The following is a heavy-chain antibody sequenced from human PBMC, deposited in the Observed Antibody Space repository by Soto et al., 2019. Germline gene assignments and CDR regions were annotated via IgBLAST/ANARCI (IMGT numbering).Heavy chain of an antibody. V-gene: IGHV3-30-3*01. CDR3: VRTDGDNYPVNDYDYCMDV. CDR2: ISFDGANE. Sequence: QVQLVESGGGVVQPGRSLRLSCAASGFTFNYYPMHWVRQAPGTGLEWVTLISFDGANEYYADSVKGRCSSSRDNSQNTVYLQMNSLRAEDTAVYYGVRTDGDNYPVNDYDYCMDVWGPGSTVTVSS. D-gene: IGHD5-12*01. CDR1: GFTFNYYP. J-gene: IGHJ6*02.